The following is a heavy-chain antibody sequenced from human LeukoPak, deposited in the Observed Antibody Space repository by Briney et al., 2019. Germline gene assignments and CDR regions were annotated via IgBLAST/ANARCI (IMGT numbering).Heavy chain of an antibody. CDR3: ARCEIAAAGIFDY. CDR2: ISSSSSYI. Sequence: GGSLRLSCAASGSTFSSYSMNWARQAPGKGLEWVSSISSSSSYIYYADSVKGRFTISRDNAKNSLYLQMNSLRAEDTAVYYCARCEIAAAGIFDYWGQGTLVTVSS. D-gene: IGHD6-13*01. V-gene: IGHV3-21*01. CDR1: GSTFSSYS. J-gene: IGHJ4*02.